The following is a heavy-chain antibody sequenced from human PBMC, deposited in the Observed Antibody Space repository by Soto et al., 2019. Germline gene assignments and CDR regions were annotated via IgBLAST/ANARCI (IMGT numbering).Heavy chain of an antibody. CDR2: ITGGSHSI. J-gene: IGHJ6*02. V-gene: IGHV3-21*01. Sequence: GGSLRLSCVASEFIFSSYTMNWVRQTPGKGLEWVSSITGGSHSIYYVDYVKGRFTISRDNAKNSLYLQMNSLRAEDTAVYYCARDPNIVATMGSIYYYYGMDVWGQGTTVTVSS. CDR3: ARDPNIVATMGSIYYYYGMDV. CDR1: EFIFSSYT. D-gene: IGHD5-12*01.